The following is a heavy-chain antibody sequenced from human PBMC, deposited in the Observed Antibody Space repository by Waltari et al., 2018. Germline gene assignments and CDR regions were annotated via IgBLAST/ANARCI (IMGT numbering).Heavy chain of an antibody. CDR3: ARDRAMDDY. D-gene: IGHD5-18*01. V-gene: IGHV3-7*01. CDR1: CFPFSRYW. J-gene: IGHJ4*02. CDR2: IKQDGSEK. Sequence: EVQLVESGGGLVQPGGSRRLSWAAQCFPFSRYWRHWVRQAPGKGLEWVANIKQDGSEKYYVDSVKGRFTISRDNAKNSLYLQMNSLRAEDTAVYYCARDRAMDDYWGQGTLVTVSS.